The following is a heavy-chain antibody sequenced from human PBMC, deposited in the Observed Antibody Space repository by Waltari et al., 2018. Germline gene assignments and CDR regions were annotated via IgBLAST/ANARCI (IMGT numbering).Heavy chain of an antibody. D-gene: IGHD2-2*01. V-gene: IGHV4-59*01. J-gene: IGHJ6*02. Sequence: QVQLQESGPGLVKPSETLSLTCTVSGGPISSYYSSSIRQPPGKGLEWIGYIYYSGSTNYNPSLKSRVTISVDTSKNQFSLKLSSVTAADTAVYYCARDLVVPAAIGLDVWGQGTTVTVSS. CDR1: GGPISSYY. CDR3: ARDLVVPAAIGLDV. CDR2: IYYSGST.